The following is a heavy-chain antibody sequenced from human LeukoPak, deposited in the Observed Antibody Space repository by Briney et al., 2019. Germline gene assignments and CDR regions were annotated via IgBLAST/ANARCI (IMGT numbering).Heavy chain of an antibody. CDR3: AREAAQLYYFDY. CDR2: IYYSGST. J-gene: IGHJ4*02. CDR1: GGSISSYY. V-gene: IGHV4-59*01. D-gene: IGHD6-6*01. Sequence: SETQSLTCTGSGGSISSYYWSWIRQPPGKGLEWIGYIYYSGSTNYNPSLKSRVTISVDTSKNQFSLKLSSVTAADTAVYYCAREAAQLYYFDYWGQGTLVTVSS.